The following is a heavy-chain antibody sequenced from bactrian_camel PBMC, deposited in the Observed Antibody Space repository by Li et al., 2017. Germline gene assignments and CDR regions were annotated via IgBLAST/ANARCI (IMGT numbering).Heavy chain of an antibody. J-gene: IGHJ4*01. CDR1: RSLYSGAC. V-gene: IGHV3S53*01. D-gene: IGHD5*01. Sequence: HVQLVESGGGSVQAGGSLRLSCVASRSLYSGACVGWLRQAPGKEREGVAAIDSDGIASYADPVKGRFTISKDNAKSTVDLQMNNLKPEDTARYYCAKGAFGHADGTGHATRGQGTQVTVS. CDR2: IDSDGIA.